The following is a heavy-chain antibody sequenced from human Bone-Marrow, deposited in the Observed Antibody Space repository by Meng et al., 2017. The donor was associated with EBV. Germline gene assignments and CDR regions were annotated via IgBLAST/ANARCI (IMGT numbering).Heavy chain of an antibody. CDR2: LIPMLGAP. CDR1: GGTFSSDA. CDR3: ASESGRGYTPDY. Sequence: GQLVQAGGGGKKPGSSVKASCKTSGGTFSSDAISWVRQAPGQGLEWMGGLIPMLGAPNYAQKFQDRVTIIADKSMSIHYMELSSLRSDDTAVYYCASESGRGYTPDYWGRGTLVTVSS. V-gene: IGHV1-69*06. J-gene: IGHJ4*02. D-gene: IGHD3-10*01.